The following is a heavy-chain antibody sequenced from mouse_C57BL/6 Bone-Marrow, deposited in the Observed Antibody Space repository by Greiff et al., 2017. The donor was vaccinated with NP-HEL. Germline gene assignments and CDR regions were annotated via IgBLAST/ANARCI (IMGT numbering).Heavy chain of an antibody. V-gene: IGHV7-3*01. Sequence: EVMLVESGGGLVQPGGSLSLSCAASGFTFTDYYMSWVRQPPGKALEWLGFIRNKANGYTTEYSASVKGRFTISRDNSQSSLDLQMNALRAEDSATYYCARHYDYDRSYAMDYWGQGTSVTVSS. CDR1: GFTFTDYY. D-gene: IGHD2-4*01. CDR2: IRNKANGYTT. CDR3: ARHYDYDRSYAMDY. J-gene: IGHJ4*01.